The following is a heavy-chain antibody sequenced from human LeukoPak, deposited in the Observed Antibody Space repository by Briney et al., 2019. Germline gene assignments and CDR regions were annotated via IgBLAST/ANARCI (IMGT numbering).Heavy chain of an antibody. J-gene: IGHJ4*02. CDR1: GGSISSGDYY. Sequence: SQTLSLTCTVSGGSISSGDYYWSWIRQHPGKGLEWLGYIYYSGSTYYNPSLKSRVTISVDTSKNQFSLKLTSVTAADTAVYYCARGRDGYRAAHFDYWGQGTLVTVSS. CDR2: IYYSGST. D-gene: IGHD5-24*01. CDR3: ARGRDGYRAAHFDY. V-gene: IGHV4-31*03.